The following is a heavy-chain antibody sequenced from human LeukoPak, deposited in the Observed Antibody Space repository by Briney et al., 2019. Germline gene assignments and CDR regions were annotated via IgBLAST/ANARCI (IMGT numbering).Heavy chain of an antibody. CDR2: ITDSGDDT. V-gene: IGHV3-23*01. J-gene: IGHJ6*04. D-gene: IGHD3-10*02. Sequence: GGSLRLSCAASGFTFSNYAMIWVRQAPGKGLEWVSVITDSGDDTHHADSVKGRFTTSRDNAKNSLYLQMNSLRAEDTAVYYCAELGITMIGGVWGKGTTVTISS. CDR3: AELGITMIGGV. CDR1: GFTFSNYA.